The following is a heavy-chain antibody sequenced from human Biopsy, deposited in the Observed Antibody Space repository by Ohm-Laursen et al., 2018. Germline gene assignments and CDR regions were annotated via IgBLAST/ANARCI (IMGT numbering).Heavy chain of an antibody. D-gene: IGHD4-23*01. Sequence: SDTLSLTWAVYGESFNGYYWSWIRQTPGKGLEWIGEINHSGRTNYNPSLKSRVTISVDTSKNQFSLKVRSVTAADTAVYYCARRPYGGTRYWYFDLWGRGTLVTVSS. CDR2: INHSGRT. V-gene: IGHV4-34*01. J-gene: IGHJ2*01. CDR1: GESFNGYY. CDR3: ARRPYGGTRYWYFDL.